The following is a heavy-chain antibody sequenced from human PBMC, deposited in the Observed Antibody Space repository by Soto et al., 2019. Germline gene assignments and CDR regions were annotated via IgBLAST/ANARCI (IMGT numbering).Heavy chain of an antibody. V-gene: IGHV4-4*07. CDR2: IYTSGST. CDR3: ARQHWRGGGCDSAPMSYYEFGMPV. CDR1: GGSIIIYY. D-gene: IGHD3-22*01. Sequence: PETLSLTCTVSGGSIIIYYWTWSRQPAGQGLEWIGRIYTSGSTNYNPSLKSRVTMSVDTSKNQFSLRLTSVTAADTAIYYCARQHWRGGGCDSAPMSYYEFGMPVWGKGTTVT. J-gene: IGHJ6*04.